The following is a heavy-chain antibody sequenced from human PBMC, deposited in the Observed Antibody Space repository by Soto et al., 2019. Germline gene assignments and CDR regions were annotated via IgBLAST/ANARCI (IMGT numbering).Heavy chain of an antibody. CDR2: ISYDGSNK. D-gene: IGHD1-26*01. V-gene: IGHV3-30-3*01. CDR3: ARDPSGSTLDY. Sequence: QVQLVESGGGVVQPGRSLRLSCAASGFTFSSYAMHWVRQAPGKGLEWVAVISYDGSNKYYADSVKGRFTISRDNSKNTLYLQMNSLRAEDTAVYYCARDPSGSTLDYWGQGTLVTVSS. CDR1: GFTFSSYA. J-gene: IGHJ4*02.